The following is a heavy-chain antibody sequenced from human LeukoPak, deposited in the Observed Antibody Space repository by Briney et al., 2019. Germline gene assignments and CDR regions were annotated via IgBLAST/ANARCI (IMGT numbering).Heavy chain of an antibody. CDR1: GFTFSSYW. J-gene: IGHJ6*02. Sequence: AGSLRLSCAASGFTFSSYWMNWARQAPGQGLEWVASINDNGNGNYHVDSVKGRFTISRDNAKNSLYLQMSNLRAEDTAVYFCARGGGLDVWGQGATVTVSS. D-gene: IGHD3-16*01. CDR3: ARGGGLDV. CDR2: INDNGNGN. V-gene: IGHV3-7*03.